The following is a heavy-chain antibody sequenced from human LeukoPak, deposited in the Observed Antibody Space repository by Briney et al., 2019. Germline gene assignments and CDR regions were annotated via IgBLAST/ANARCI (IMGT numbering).Heavy chain of an antibody. V-gene: IGHV3-30*03. D-gene: IGHD3-16*01. CDR3: ARGGGLDV. CDR2: ISNDGSRK. CDR1: GFTFSRHG. J-gene: IGHJ6*02. Sequence: TGGSLRLSCAPSGFTFSRHGMHWVRQAPGKGLEWVAIISNDGSRKYYAHSVEGRFTISRDNAKNSLYLQMSNLGAEDTAVYFCARGGGLDVWGQGATVTVSS.